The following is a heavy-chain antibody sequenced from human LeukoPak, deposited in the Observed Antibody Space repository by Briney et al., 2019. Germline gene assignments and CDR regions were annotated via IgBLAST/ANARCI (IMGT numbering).Heavy chain of an antibody. CDR3: ARGGYCSGGSCYLDY. J-gene: IGHJ4*02. Sequence: ASVKVSCKTSGYTFTDYYMHWVRQAPGQGLEYMGWINPSSGGTDYAQKFQGRVTMTRDSSISTAYMELSSLRSDDTAMYYCARGGYCSGGSCYLDYWGQGTLVTVSS. D-gene: IGHD2-15*01. V-gene: IGHV1-2*02. CDR2: INPSSGGT. CDR1: GYTFTDYY.